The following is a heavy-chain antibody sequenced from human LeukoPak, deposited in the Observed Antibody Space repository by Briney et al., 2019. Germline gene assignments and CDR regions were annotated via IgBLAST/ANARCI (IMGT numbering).Heavy chain of an antibody. D-gene: IGHD2-2*01. V-gene: IGHV1-18*01. Sequence: SVNVSCKASVYTFTHYGISSVRQAPAQGLEWMGWISAYNGNTNYAQKLQGRVTMTTEKTTSTAYMELRSMRSDDTAVYYCARAGGPRVPAAISIGEAFDYWGQGTLVTVSS. CDR3: ARAGGPRVPAAISIGEAFDY. J-gene: IGHJ4*02. CDR1: VYTFTHYG. CDR2: ISAYNGNT.